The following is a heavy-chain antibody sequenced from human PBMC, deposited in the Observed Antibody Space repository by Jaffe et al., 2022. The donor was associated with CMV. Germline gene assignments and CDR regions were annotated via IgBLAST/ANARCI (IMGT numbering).Heavy chain of an antibody. CDR2: IYYSGST. J-gene: IGHJ3*02. D-gene: IGHD2-15*01. CDR1: GGSISSYY. CDR3: ARDNLGYCSGGSCSDDAFDI. V-gene: IGHV4-59*01. Sequence: QVQLQESGPGLVKPSETLSLTCTVSGGSISSYYWSWIRQPPGKGLEWIGYIYYSGSTNYNPSLKSRVTISVDTSKNQFSLKLSSVTAADTAVYYCARDNLGYCSGGSCSDDAFDIWGQGTMVTVSS.